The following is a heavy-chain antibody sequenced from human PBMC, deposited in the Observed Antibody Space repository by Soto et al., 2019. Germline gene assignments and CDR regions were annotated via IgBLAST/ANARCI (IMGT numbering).Heavy chain of an antibody. J-gene: IGHJ6*02. CDR2: IYYSGST. Sequence: SETLSLTCTVSGCSISSSSYYWSWIRQPPGKGLEWIGYIYYSGSTNYNPSLKSRVTISVDTSKNQFSLKLSSVTAADTAVYYCARSDYGYYYYGMDVWGQGTTVTVSS. V-gene: IGHV4-61*01. CDR1: GCSISSSSYY. CDR3: ARSDYGYYYYGMDV. D-gene: IGHD4-17*01.